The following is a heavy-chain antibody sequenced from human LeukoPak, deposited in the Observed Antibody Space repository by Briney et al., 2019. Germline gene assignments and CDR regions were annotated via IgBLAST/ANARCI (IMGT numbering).Heavy chain of an antibody. CDR3: AAGGEVYCSGGSCPPGYYGMDV. J-gene: IGHJ6*02. D-gene: IGHD2-15*01. V-gene: IGHV1-58*02. CDR1: GFTFTSSA. CDR2: IVVGSGNT. Sequence: SVKVSCKASGFTFTSSAMQWVRQARGQRLEWIGWIVVGSGNTNYAQKFQERVTITRDMSTSTAYMELSSLRSEDTAVYYCAAGGEVYCSGGSCPPGYYGMDVWGLGTLVTVSS.